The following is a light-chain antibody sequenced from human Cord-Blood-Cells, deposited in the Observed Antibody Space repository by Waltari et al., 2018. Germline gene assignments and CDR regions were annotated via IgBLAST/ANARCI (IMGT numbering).Light chain of an antibody. V-gene: IGLV1-47*01. J-gene: IGLJ3*02. CDR1: SSNIGSNY. CDR3: VAWDDSLSGPV. Sequence: QSVLTQPPSASGTPGQRVTISCSGSSSNIGSNYVYWYQQLPGTAPKLLIYRNNQRPSGVSDRFSGSKSGTSASLAISGLRSEDEADYYCVAWDDSLSGPVFGGGTKLTVL. CDR2: RNN.